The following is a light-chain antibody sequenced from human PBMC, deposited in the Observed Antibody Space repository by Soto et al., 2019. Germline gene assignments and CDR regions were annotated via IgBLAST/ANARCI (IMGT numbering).Light chain of an antibody. CDR3: SSSTSDSPYV. Sequence: QSVVTQPASVSGSPGQSITISCTGTSSDVGLYDYVSWYQQHPGKAPQLMIYAVSNRPSGVSNRFSASKSGNTASLFISGLQAEDEADYYCSSSTSDSPYVFGSGTKVTVL. CDR1: SSDVGLYDY. V-gene: IGLV2-14*01. J-gene: IGLJ1*01. CDR2: AVS.